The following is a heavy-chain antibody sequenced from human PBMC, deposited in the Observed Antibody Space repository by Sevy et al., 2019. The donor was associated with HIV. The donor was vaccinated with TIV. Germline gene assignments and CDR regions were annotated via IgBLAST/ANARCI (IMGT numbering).Heavy chain of an antibody. CDR1: GYTFTSYD. J-gene: IGHJ6*02. D-gene: IGHD6-13*01. Sequence: ASVKVSCKASGYTFTSYDINWVRQATGQGLEWMGWMNPNSGNTGYAQKFQGRVTMTRNTSISTAYMELSSLRSEDTAVYYCARSIAAAGMADTYGMDVWGQGTTVTVSS. V-gene: IGHV1-8*01. CDR2: MNPNSGNT. CDR3: ARSIAAAGMADTYGMDV.